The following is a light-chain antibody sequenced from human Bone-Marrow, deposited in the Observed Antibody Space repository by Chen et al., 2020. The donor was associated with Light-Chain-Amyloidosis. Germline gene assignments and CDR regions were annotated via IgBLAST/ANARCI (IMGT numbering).Light chain of an antibody. V-gene: IGLV2-14*01. CDR3: SSYSITNTLV. CDR2: EVT. CDR1: SSDVGGDNP. J-gene: IGLJ1*01. Sequence: QSALTQPASVSGSPGQSITISCTGTSSDVGGDNPVSWYQQHPDKAPKLMSYEVTNRPSWVPDRFSGSKSDNTASLTISGLETEDEADYLCSSYSITNTLVFGSGTRVTVL.